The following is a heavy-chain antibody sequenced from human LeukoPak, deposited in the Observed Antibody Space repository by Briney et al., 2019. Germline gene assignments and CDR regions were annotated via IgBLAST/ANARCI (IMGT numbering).Heavy chain of an antibody. J-gene: IGHJ4*02. Sequence: GESLRLSCAASGFTFSTYGMHGVRQAPGKGLEWVAFIGHDGTKIYYADCVQCRFAISRDNSKNTLYLEMNSLSGEATALYYCAKDHVTWGNRYFDHWGQGTLGTVSS. V-gene: IGHV3-30*02. CDR1: GFTFSTYG. CDR2: IGHDGTKI. CDR3: AKDHVTWGNRYFDH. D-gene: IGHD3-16*01.